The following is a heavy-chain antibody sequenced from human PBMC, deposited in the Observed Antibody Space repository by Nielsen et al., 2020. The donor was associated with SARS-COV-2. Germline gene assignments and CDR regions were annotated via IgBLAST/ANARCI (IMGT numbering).Heavy chain of an antibody. CDR1: GGSISSSSYY. CDR3: ARRKRIAAAGTGY. Sequence: SETLSLTCTVSGGSISSSSYYWGWIRQPPGKGLEWIGSIYYSGSTYYNPSLKSRVTISVDTSKNQFSLKLSSVTAADTAVYYCARRKRIAAAGTGYWGQGTLVTVSS. J-gene: IGHJ4*02. CDR2: IYYSGST. D-gene: IGHD6-13*01. V-gene: IGHV4-39*01.